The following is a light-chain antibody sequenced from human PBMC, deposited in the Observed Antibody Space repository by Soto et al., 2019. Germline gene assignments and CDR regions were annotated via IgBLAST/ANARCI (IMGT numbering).Light chain of an antibody. CDR2: DVS. Sequence: QSALTQPASVSGSPGQSITISCTGTSSDVGGYNYVSWYQQHPGKAPKLMIYDVSNRPSGVSNRFSGSKSGNTASLTISGLQAEDEADYYCSSYTSRSTPAVFGGGTKLTVL. CDR3: SSYTSRSTPAV. CDR1: SSDVGGYNY. V-gene: IGLV2-14*01. J-gene: IGLJ2*01.